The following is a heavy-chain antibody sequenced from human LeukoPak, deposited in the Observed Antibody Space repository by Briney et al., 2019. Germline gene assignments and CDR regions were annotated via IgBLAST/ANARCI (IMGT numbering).Heavy chain of an antibody. Sequence: SETLSLTCTVSGGSISSYHWSWIRQPPGKGLEWIGYIYYSGSTNYNPSLKSRVTISVDTSKNQFSLKLSSVTAADTAVYYCATSKTEYYYDSSGAFDYWGQGTLVTVSS. CDR2: IYYSGST. CDR3: ATSKTEYYYDSSGAFDY. D-gene: IGHD3-22*01. V-gene: IGHV4-59*08. CDR1: GGSISSYH. J-gene: IGHJ4*02.